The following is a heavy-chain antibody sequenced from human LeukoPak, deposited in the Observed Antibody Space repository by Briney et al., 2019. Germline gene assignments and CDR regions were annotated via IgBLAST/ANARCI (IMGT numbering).Heavy chain of an antibody. D-gene: IGHD4-17*01. CDR3: ARNYGDSDAFDI. J-gene: IGHJ3*02. CDR2: IITFLDRA. V-gene: IGHV1-69*02. Sequence: SVKVSRKASGGFLSRYTITRVRQAPAPRLAWMGRIITFLDRADYAQNFHGRVTITADKSTSTVYMELRRLRSEDTAVYYCARNYGDSDAFDIWGQGTTVTVSS. CDR1: GGFLSRYT.